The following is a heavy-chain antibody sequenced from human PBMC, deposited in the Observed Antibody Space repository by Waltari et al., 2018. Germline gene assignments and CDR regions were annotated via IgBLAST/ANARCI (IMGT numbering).Heavy chain of an antibody. D-gene: IGHD6-13*01. CDR3: ARYGSILDAFDI. CDR2: INPSGGST. J-gene: IGHJ3*02. V-gene: IGHV1-46*01. CDR1: GYTFTSYY. Sequence: QVQLVQSGAEVKKPGASVKVSCKASGYTFTSYYMHWVRQAPGQGLEWMGIINPSGGSTSYAQKFQGRVTMTRDTSTSTVYMELSSLRSEDTAVYYGARYGSILDAFDIWGQGTMVTVSS.